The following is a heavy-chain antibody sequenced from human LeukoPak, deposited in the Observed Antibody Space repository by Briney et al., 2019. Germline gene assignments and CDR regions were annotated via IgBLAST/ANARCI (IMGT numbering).Heavy chain of an antibody. CDR1: GFSFSSYA. Sequence: PGGSLRLSCATSGFSFSSYAMSWVRQAPGKGLEWVSAMSSSDDGRYYAASVRGRFTISRDTSRSTLYLQMNSLRAEDTAVYYCVRASHIVVVTGIPQGYYYYMDVWGKGTTVTVSS. D-gene: IGHD2-21*02. CDR3: VRASHIVVVTGIPQGYYYYMDV. V-gene: IGHV3-23*01. J-gene: IGHJ6*03. CDR2: MSSSDDGR.